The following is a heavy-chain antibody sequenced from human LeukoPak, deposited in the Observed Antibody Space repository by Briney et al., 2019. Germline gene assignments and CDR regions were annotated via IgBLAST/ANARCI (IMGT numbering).Heavy chain of an antibody. CDR2: IKQDGSEK. V-gene: IGHV3-7*01. Sequence: GGSLRLSCAAPGFAFSGYWMSWVRQSPGKGLEWVANIKQDGSEKYYVDSVKGRFTISRDNAKNSVFLQMNSLRAADTSVYFCASDGGTFDHWGEGTQVTVSS. D-gene: IGHD3-16*01. CDR1: GFAFSGYW. J-gene: IGHJ4*02. CDR3: ASDGGTFDH.